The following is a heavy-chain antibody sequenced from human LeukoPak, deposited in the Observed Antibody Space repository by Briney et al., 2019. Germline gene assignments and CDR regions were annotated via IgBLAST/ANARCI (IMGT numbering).Heavy chain of an antibody. CDR3: ATGHSYGYNY. CDR2: IKGDGSST. V-gene: IGHV3-74*01. CDR1: GLTFNIFW. J-gene: IGHJ4*02. Sequence: GGSLRLSCAAFGLTFNIFWMHWVRQAPGKGLVWVSLIKGDGSSTTYMDSVKGRFIISRDNAKNTLYLQMNSLRTEDTAVYYCATGHSYGYNYWGQGTLVTVSP. D-gene: IGHD5-18*01.